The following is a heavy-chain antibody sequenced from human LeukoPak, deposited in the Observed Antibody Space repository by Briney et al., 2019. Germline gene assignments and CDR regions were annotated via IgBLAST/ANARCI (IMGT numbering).Heavy chain of an antibody. CDR2: IKTKVYGGTT. CDR3: SRDDSGSAPFDY. D-gene: IGHD3-10*01. J-gene: IGHJ4*02. V-gene: IGHV3-49*03. CDR1: GFTFSDYA. Sequence: GRSLRLSCTASGFTFSDYAMTWFRQAPGKGLEWVGFIKTKVYGGTTEFAASVKGRFTISRDDSKSIAYLQMNSLKSEDTAVYYCSRDDSGSAPFDYWGQGTLVTVSS.